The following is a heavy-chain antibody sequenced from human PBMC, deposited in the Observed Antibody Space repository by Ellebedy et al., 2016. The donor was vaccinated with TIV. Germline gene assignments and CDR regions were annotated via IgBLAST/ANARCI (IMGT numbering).Heavy chain of an antibody. CDR3: TRGGDSANYYKGAYGMDV. D-gene: IGHD3-10*01. J-gene: IGHJ6*02. Sequence: AASVKVSCKTSRYTFTGYYIHWVRQAPGQGLEWMGWINPNSGGTNYAQKFQGRVTMTRDTSISTAYMELGGLRSDDTAVYYCTRGGDSANYYKGAYGMDVWGQGTTVTVSS. CDR1: RYTFTGYY. V-gene: IGHV1-2*02. CDR2: INPNSGGT.